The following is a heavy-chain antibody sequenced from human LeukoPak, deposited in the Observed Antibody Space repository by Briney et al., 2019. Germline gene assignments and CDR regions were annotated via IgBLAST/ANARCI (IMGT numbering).Heavy chain of an antibody. D-gene: IGHD5-12*01. CDR2: ISYDGSNK. J-gene: IGHJ4*02. Sequence: GGSLRLSCAASGFTFSSYGMHWVRQAPGKGLEWVVVISYDGSNKYYADSVKGRFTISRDNSKNTLYLQMNSLRAEDTAVYYCAKVQRGYSGYDHWGQGTLVTVSS. V-gene: IGHV3-30*18. CDR1: GFTFSSYG. CDR3: AKVQRGYSGYDH.